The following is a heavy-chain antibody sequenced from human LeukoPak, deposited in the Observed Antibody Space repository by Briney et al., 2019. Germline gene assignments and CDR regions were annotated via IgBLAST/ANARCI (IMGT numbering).Heavy chain of an antibody. CDR3: ARAVSSGYYYRLED. D-gene: IGHD3-22*01. V-gene: IGHV4-34*01. CDR1: GGSFSGYY. Sequence: SETLFLTCAVYGGSFSGYYWSWIRQPPGKGLEWIGEINHSGSTNYNPSLKSPVTISIDPSKHQFSLKLGSVTAADPAVYYCARAVSSGYYYRLEDWGQGTLVTVSS. J-gene: IGHJ4*02. CDR2: INHSGST.